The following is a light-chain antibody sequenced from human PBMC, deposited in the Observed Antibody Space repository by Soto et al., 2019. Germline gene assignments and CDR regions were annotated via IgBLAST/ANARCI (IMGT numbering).Light chain of an antibody. CDR2: DAS. CDR3: QQYDNLLLT. J-gene: IGKJ4*01. Sequence: DVQMTQSPTSLSASVGDRVTITCQASQDSSNHLNWYQQKPGKAPKLLIYDASNLVTGVPSRFSGSGSGTDFTFTISGLQAEDIATYYCQQYDNLLLTFGGGTKVEIE. CDR1: QDSSNH. V-gene: IGKV1-33*01.